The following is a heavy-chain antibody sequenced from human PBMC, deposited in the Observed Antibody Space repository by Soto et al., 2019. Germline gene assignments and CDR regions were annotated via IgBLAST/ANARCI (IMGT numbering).Heavy chain of an antibody. Sequence: LRLSCAASGFTFSIYEMNWVRQAPGKGPEWVSYISSSSNTVYYADSVKGRFTISRDNAKSSLYLQVNSLRAEDTAVYYCARNSYSGSYLDYWGQGTLVTVSS. CDR2: ISSSSNTV. CDR1: GFTFSIYE. CDR3: ARNSYSGSYLDY. D-gene: IGHD1-26*01. V-gene: IGHV3-48*03. J-gene: IGHJ4*02.